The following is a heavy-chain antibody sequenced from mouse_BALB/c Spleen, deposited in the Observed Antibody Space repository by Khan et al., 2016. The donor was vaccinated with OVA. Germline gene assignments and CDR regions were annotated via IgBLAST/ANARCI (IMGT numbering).Heavy chain of an antibody. J-gene: IGHJ4*01. CDR1: GYTFTNYG. Sequence: QIQLVQSGPELKKPGETVKISCKASGYTFTNYGMNWVKQSPGKGLKWMGWINTNTGEPTYAEEFKGRFAFSLETSASTAYLQINNIKNEDTATYFCARSRLLLPPKDFWGQRTSVTVSS. CDR3: ARSRLLLPPKDF. V-gene: IGHV9-3*02. CDR2: INTNTGEP. D-gene: IGHD2-3*01.